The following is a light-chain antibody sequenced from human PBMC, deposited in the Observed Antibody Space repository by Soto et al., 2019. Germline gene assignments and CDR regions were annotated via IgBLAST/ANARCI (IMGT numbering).Light chain of an antibody. CDR3: QSYDSRMSGVV. J-gene: IGLJ2*01. CDR1: SSNIGAGYD. V-gene: IGLV1-40*01. Sequence: QSVLTQPPSVSGAPGQRVTISCTGSSSNIGAGYDVHWYQQLPGTAPKLLIYGNSNRPSGVPDRFSGYNSGTSALLAITVLPAEDDADYCSQSYDSRMSGVVFGGGTKLTVL. CDR2: GNS.